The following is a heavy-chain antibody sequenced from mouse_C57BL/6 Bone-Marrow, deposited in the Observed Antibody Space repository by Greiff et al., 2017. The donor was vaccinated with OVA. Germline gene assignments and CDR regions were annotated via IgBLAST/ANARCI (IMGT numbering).Heavy chain of an antibody. J-gene: IGHJ4*01. CDR1: GFNIKDDY. CDR2: IDPENGDT. V-gene: IGHV14-4*01. D-gene: IGHD2-5*01. Sequence: VQLKESGAELVRPGASVKLSCTASGFNIKDDYMNWVKQRPEQGLEWIGWIDPENGDTEYASKFQGKATITAATSSNTAYLQLSSLTSEDTAVYYCTTKDSNHMDYWGQGTSVTVSS. CDR3: TTKDSNHMDY.